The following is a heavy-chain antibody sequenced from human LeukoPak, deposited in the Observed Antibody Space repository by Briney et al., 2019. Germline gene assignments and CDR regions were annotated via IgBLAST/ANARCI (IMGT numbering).Heavy chain of an antibody. CDR2: IYYSGSGST. J-gene: IGHJ4*02. Sequence: SETLSLTCTVSGGSISSHYWSWIRQPPGKGLEWIGYIYYSGSGSTNYNPSLKSRVTMSVDTSKNQFSLKLSSVTAADTAVYYCARGGYYFDFWGQGTLVTVSS. V-gene: IGHV4-59*11. CDR3: ARGGYYFDF. CDR1: GGSISSHY.